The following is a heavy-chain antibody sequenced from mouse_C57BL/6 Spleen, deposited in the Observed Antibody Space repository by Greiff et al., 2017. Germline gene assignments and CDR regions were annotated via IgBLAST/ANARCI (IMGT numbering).Heavy chain of an antibody. D-gene: IGHD2-4*01. CDR2: INPNNGGT. CDR1: GYTFTDYY. Sequence: EVQLQQSGPELVKPGASVKISCKASGYTFTDYYMNWVKQSHGKSLEWIGDINPNNGGTSYNQKFKGKATLTVDKSYSTAYMELRNLTSEDSAVXYCARDTNILHDYDAGYFDYWGQGTTLTVSS. V-gene: IGHV1-26*01. J-gene: IGHJ2*01. CDR3: ARDTNILHDYDAGYFDY.